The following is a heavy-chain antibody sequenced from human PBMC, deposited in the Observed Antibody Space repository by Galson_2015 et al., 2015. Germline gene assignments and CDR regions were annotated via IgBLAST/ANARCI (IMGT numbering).Heavy chain of an antibody. CDR1: GFTFSGYA. CDR3: ARGRGWETLRKSPFDY. D-gene: IGHD1-26*01. Sequence: SLRLSCAASGFTFSGYAMHWVRQAPGKGLEWVAVISYDGSNKYYADSVKGRFTISRDNSRDTLYLQMNSLRAEDTAVYYCARGRGWETLRKSPFDYWGQGTLVTVS. J-gene: IGHJ4*02. V-gene: IGHV3-30-3*01. CDR2: ISYDGSNK.